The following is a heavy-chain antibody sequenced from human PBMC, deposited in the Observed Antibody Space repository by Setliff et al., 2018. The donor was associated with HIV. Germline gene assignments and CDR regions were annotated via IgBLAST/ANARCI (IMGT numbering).Heavy chain of an antibody. Sequence: LRLSCAASGFTFSHYGMHWVRQAPGKGLEWVAFIRYDGSNKYYADSVKGRFTISRDNFKNTLYLQMNSLRAEDTAVYYCARDYRLGSNYYYYYMDVWGKGTTVTVSS. D-gene: IGHD3-10*01. CDR3: ARDYRLGSNYYYYYMDV. J-gene: IGHJ6*03. CDR2: IRYDGSNK. CDR1: GFTFSHYG. V-gene: IGHV3-30*02.